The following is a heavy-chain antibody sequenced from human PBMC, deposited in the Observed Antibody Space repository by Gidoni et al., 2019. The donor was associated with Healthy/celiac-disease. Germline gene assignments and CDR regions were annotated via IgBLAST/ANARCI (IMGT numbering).Heavy chain of an antibody. V-gene: IGHV3-33*01. CDR1: GFTFSSYG. CDR3: ARERASNYYDSSGLDY. Sequence: GFTFSSYGMHWVRQAPGKGLEWVAVIWYDGSNKYYADSVKGRFTISRDNSKNTLYLQMNSLRAEDTAVYYCARERASNYYDSSGLDYWGQGTLVTVSS. J-gene: IGHJ4*02. D-gene: IGHD3-22*01. CDR2: IWYDGSNK.